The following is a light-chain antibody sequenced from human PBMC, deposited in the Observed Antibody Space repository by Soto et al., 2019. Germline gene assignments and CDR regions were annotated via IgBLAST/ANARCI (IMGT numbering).Light chain of an antibody. V-gene: IGKV3-20*01. Sequence: EIVLTQSPGTLSLSPGERATLSCRASQSVISSHLAWYQQKAGQAPRLLIYGASSRATGIPDRFSGSGSGTGFTLTISRLEPEDFAVYYCQQYGPPRYTFVQGTKLEIK. CDR3: QQYGPPRYT. J-gene: IGKJ2*01. CDR2: GAS. CDR1: QSVISSH.